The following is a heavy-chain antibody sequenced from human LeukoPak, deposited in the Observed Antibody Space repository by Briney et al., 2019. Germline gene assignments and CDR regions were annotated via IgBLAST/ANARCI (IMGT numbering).Heavy chain of an antibody. V-gene: IGHV1-69*13. CDR1: GGTFSSYA. D-gene: IGHD4-17*01. CDR2: IIPLYGTA. CDR3: ARGPFHDYGDYVWGGAGPYYFDY. Sequence: SVKVSCKASGGTFSSYAFSWVRQAPGQGLEWMGGIIPLYGTANYAQRFQGRVTITADESTSTAYMELSSLRSEDTAVYYCARGPFHDYGDYVWGGAGPYYFDYWGQGTLVTVSS. J-gene: IGHJ4*02.